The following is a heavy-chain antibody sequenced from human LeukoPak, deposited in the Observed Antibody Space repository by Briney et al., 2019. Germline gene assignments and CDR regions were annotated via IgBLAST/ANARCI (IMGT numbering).Heavy chain of an antibody. V-gene: IGHV3-23*01. CDR1: GFTFSSNT. Sequence: GGSLRLSCATSGFTFSSNTMSWVRQAPGRGLEWVSVISGSGSSTYYADSVKGRFTISRDNSMNTLYLQMNSLRAEDTAVYYCAKGDRTSCCRGGVFWGHGTLVTVSS. D-gene: IGHD2-2*01. J-gene: IGHJ4*01. CDR2: ISGSGSST. CDR3: AKGDRTSCCRGGVF.